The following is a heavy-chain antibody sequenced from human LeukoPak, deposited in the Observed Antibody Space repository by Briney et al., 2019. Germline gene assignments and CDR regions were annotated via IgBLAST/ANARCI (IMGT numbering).Heavy chain of an antibody. D-gene: IGHD3-22*01. J-gene: IGHJ4*02. CDR3: ARDYYDSSGYYPLDY. CDR1: GASISSGRYY. Sequence: SETLSLTCNVSGASISSGRYYWSWIRQPAGKGLEWIGRIYTSGSTNYNPSLKSRVTISVDTSKNQFSLKLSSVTAADTAVYYCARDYYDSSGYYPLDYWGQGTLVTVSS. V-gene: IGHV4-61*02. CDR2: IYTSGST.